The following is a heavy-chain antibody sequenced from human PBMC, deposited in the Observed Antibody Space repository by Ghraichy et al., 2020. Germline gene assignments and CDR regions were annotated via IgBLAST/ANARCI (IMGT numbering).Heavy chain of an antibody. CDR2: IYSSGDT. CDR1: GGSISSHY. Sequence: SETLSLTCTVSGGSISSHYWSWFRQPAGKGLEWIGRIYSSGDTAYNPSLKNRLTMSVDTSKNQFSLNLSSVTAADTAVYYCATQWLAPALDYWGQGTLVTVSS. J-gene: IGHJ4*02. D-gene: IGHD6-19*01. V-gene: IGHV4-4*07. CDR3: ATQWLAPALDY.